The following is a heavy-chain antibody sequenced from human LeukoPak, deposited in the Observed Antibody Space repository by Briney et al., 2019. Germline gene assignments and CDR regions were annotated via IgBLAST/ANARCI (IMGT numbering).Heavy chain of an antibody. V-gene: IGHV4-30-2*01. Sequence: SETLSLTCTVSGGSISSGGHSWSWIRQPPGKGLEWIGYIYHSGSGSTYYNPSLKSRVTISIDKSKNQFSLKLNSVTAADTAVYYCARGVAGQIDYWGQGTLVTVSS. D-gene: IGHD6-19*01. J-gene: IGHJ4*01. CDR2: IYHSGSGST. CDR3: ARGVAGQIDY. CDR1: GGSISSGGHS.